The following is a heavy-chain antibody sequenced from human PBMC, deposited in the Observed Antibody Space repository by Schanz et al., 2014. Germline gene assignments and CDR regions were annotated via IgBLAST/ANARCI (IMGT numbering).Heavy chain of an antibody. CDR3: ARAPVTVGPYHYYMDV. V-gene: IGHV1-24*01. CDR1: GYTVSALA. J-gene: IGHJ6*03. Sequence: QVQLLQSGSEVKKPGASVKVSCEISGYTVSALAMHWVRQAPGKGLEWLGGFDVEDGETIYAQKFQGRVTMTRHTSISTAYMELSSLRSEDTAVYYCARAPVTVGPYHYYMDVWGKGTTVTVSS. CDR2: FDVEDGET. D-gene: IGHD4-17*01.